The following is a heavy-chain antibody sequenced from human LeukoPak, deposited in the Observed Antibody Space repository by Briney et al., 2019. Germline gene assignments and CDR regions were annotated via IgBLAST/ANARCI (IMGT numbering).Heavy chain of an antibody. CDR3: ARDRCSGSSCNPLRAFDI. CDR2: ISSSSSYI. D-gene: IGHD2-15*01. Sequence: GGSLRLSCAASGFTFSSYSMNWVRQAPGKGLEWVSSISSSSSYIYYADSVKGRFTISRDNAKNSLYLQMNSLRAEDTAVYYCARDRCSGSSCNPLRAFDIWGQGTMVTVSS. CDR1: GFTFSSYS. J-gene: IGHJ3*02. V-gene: IGHV3-21*01.